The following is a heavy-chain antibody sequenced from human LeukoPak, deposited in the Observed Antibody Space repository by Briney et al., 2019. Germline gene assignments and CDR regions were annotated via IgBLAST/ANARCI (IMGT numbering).Heavy chain of an antibody. J-gene: IGHJ5*02. CDR3: ARDQRSESYYPWGWFDP. Sequence: GGSLRLSCAASGFAVSTNYLSWVRQAPGKGLEWVSVIYSDGSTYYTASVKGRFTISRDNSKNTLYLQMNSLRPEDTAVYYCARDQRSESYYPWGWFDPWGQGTLVTVSS. D-gene: IGHD1-26*01. CDR1: GFAVSTNY. V-gene: IGHV3-66*02. CDR2: IYSDGST.